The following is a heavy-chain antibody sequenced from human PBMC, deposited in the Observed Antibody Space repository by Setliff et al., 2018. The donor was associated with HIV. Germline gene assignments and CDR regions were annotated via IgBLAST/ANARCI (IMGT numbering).Heavy chain of an antibody. J-gene: IGHJ4*02. D-gene: IGHD2-2*01. CDR3: ARVPVLPAPRFDY. Sequence: PSETLSLTCTVSGGSISSGSYYWSWIRQPAGKGLEWIGRINTSGSTNYNPSLKSRVTISVDTSKNQFSLKLSSVTAADTALYFCARVPVLPAPRFDYWGQGTPVTVSS. CDR2: INTSGST. CDR1: GGSISSGSYY. V-gene: IGHV4-61*02.